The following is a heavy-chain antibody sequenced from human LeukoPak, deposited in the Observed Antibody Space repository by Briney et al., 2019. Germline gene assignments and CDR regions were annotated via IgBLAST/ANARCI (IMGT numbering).Heavy chain of an antibody. CDR1: GFTVSSNY. CDR3: AREGGGGYYDSTSAY. V-gene: IGHV3-66*02. Sequence: GGSLRLSCAASGFTVSSNYMNWVRQAPGKGLEWVSVIYSGGSTYYADSVKGRFTISRDNSKNTLYLQMNSLRADDTAVYYGAREGGGGYYDSTSAYWGQGTLVTFSS. J-gene: IGHJ4*02. D-gene: IGHD3-22*01. CDR2: IYSGGST.